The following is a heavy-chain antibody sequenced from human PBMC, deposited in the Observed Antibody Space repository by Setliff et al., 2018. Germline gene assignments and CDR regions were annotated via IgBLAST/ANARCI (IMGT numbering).Heavy chain of an antibody. CDR1: GYTFSTYA. CDR2: INTNTGNP. Sequence: ASVKVSCKGSGYTFSTYAIIWMRQAPGQGLEWMGWINTNTGNPSYGQGFTGRFVFSLDTSVSTAYLQISILKAEDTAIYYCARGSRFGTIVYRGDYYLDVWGKGTTVTVSS. J-gene: IGHJ6*03. V-gene: IGHV7-4-1*02. D-gene: IGHD3-10*01. CDR3: ARGSRFGTIVYRGDYYLDV.